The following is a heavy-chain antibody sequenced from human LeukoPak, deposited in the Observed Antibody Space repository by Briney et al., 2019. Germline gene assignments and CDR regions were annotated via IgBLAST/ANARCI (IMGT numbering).Heavy chain of an antibody. CDR1: GFTFSSYW. CDR3: ASFGYCSSTSCPGDAFDI. D-gene: IGHD2-2*03. V-gene: IGHV3-74*01. J-gene: IGHJ3*02. CDR2: INSDGSST. Sequence: GGSLRLSCAASGFTFSSYWMHWVRQAPGKGLVWVSRINSDGSSTSYADSVKGRFTISRDNAKNTLYLQMNSLRAEDTAVYYCASFGYCSSTSCPGDAFDIWGQGTMVTVSS.